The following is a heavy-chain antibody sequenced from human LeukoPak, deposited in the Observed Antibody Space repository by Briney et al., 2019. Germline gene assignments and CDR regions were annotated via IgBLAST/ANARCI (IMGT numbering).Heavy chain of an antibody. CDR3: ARSRREVDTTMVDYYYNYYMDV. D-gene: IGHD5-18*01. CDR1: GGSISSYY. CDR2: IYYSGST. Sequence: SETLSLTCTVSGGSISSYYWTWIRQPPGKGLEWIGYIYYSGSTNYNPSLKSRVTISVDTSNNQFSLRLSSVTAADTAVYFCARSRREVDTTMVDYYYNYYMDVWGKGTTVTVSS. J-gene: IGHJ6*03. V-gene: IGHV4-59*01.